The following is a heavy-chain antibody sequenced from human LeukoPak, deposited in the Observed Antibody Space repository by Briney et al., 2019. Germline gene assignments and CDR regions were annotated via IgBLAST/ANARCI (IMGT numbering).Heavy chain of an antibody. D-gene: IGHD6-19*01. J-gene: IGHJ3*02. CDR3: ARYGIAVAGHDAFDI. V-gene: IGHV4-4*07. Sequence: SETLSLTCTVSGGSINSYYWSWIRQPAGKGLEWIGRIYTSGSTNYNPSLKSRVTMSVDTSKNQFSLRLSSVTAADTAVYYCARYGIAVAGHDAFDIWGQGTMVTVSS. CDR2: IYTSGST. CDR1: GGSINSYY.